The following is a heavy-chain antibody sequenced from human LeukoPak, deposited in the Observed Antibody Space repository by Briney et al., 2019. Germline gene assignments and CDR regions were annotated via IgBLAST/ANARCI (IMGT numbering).Heavy chain of an antibody. CDR1: GFTFSTYA. V-gene: IGHV3-30*04. J-gene: IGHJ4*02. CDR3: ARDKSYYDSSGPQIH. D-gene: IGHD3-22*01. Sequence: PGGSLRLSCAASGFTFSTYAMHWVRQAPGKGLEWVAVISYDGSNKYYADSVKGRFTISRDNSKNTLYLQMNSLRLEDTAVFYCARDKSYYDSSGPQIHWGQGALVTVSS. CDR2: ISYDGSNK.